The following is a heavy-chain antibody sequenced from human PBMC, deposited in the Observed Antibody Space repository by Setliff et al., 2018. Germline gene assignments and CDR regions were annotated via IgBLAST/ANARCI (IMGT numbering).Heavy chain of an antibody. CDR1: GSSISSSNW. CDR3: ARFTGTTPYYYGMDV. CDR2: IYHSGST. Sequence: SETLSLTCAVSGSSISSSNWWSWVRQPPGKGLEWIGEIYHSGSTNYNPSLKSRVTISVDKSKNQFSLKLSSVTAADTAVYYCARFTGTTPYYYGMDVWGQGTTVTVSS. D-gene: IGHD1-7*01. J-gene: IGHJ6*02. V-gene: IGHV4-4*02.